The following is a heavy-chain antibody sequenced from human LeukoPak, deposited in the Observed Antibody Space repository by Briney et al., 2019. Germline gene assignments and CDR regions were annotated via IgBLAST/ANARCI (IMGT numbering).Heavy chain of an antibody. J-gene: IGHJ4*02. D-gene: IGHD3-22*01. CDR3: AGSVDSAKGYFDY. CDR2: IYYSGST. CDR1: GGSISSYY. V-gene: IGHV4-59*01. Sequence: SETLSLTCTVSGGSISSYYWSWIRQPPGKGLEWIGYIYYSGSTNYNPSLKSRVTISVDTSKNQFSLKLSSVTAADTAVYYCAGSVDSAKGYFDYWGQGTLVTVSS.